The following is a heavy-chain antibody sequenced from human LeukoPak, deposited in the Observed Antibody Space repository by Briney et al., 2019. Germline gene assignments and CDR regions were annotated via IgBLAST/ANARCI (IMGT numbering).Heavy chain of an antibody. J-gene: IGHJ3*02. V-gene: IGHV6-1*01. D-gene: IGHD1-20*01. Sequence: SQTLSLTCAISGDSVSSNSAAWNWIRQSPSRGLEWLGRTYYRSKWYNDYAVSVKSRITINPDTSKNQFSLQLNSVTPEDTAVYYCARETVADNWNHHDAFDIWGQGTMVTVSS. CDR3: ARETVADNWNHHDAFDI. CDR1: GDSVSSNSAA. CDR2: TYYRSKWYN.